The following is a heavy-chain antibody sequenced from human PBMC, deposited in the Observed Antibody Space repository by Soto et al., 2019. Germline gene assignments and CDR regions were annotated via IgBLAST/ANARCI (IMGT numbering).Heavy chain of an antibody. CDR1: GGSISSGGYY. V-gene: IGHV4-31*03. CDR3: ARSLGGDLSFDY. D-gene: IGHD2-21*01. CDR2: IYYSGST. J-gene: IGHJ4*02. Sequence: QVQLQESGPGLVKPSQTLSLTCTVSGGSISSGGYYWSWIRQHPGKGLEWIGYIYYSGSTYYNPSLRSRVTISVDTSKNHFSLKLSSVTAADTAVYYWARSLGGDLSFDYWGQGTLVTVSS.